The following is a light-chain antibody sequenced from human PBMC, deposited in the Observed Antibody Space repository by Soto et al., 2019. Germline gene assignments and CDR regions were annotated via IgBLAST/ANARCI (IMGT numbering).Light chain of an antibody. CDR1: STDIGAYKY. Sequence: QSFLTQPASVSGSPGQSITISCTGASTDIGAYKYVSWYQQHPGNAPRLIIYEVTNRPSGISHRFSGSKSGNTASLTISGLQAEDEADYYCFSYTSRTTLYVFGTGTKVTVL. J-gene: IGLJ1*01. CDR2: EVT. CDR3: FSYTSRTTLYV. V-gene: IGLV2-14*01.